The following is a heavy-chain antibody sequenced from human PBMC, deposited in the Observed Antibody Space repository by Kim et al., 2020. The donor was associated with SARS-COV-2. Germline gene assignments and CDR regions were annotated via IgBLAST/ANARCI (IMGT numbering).Heavy chain of an antibody. CDR3: ARFEGSSWDY. Sequence: TANYAQKFQGRVTITADESTSTAYMELSSLRSEDTAVYYCARFEGSSWDYWGQGTLVTVSS. D-gene: IGHD6-13*01. J-gene: IGHJ4*02. V-gene: IGHV1-69*01. CDR2: TA.